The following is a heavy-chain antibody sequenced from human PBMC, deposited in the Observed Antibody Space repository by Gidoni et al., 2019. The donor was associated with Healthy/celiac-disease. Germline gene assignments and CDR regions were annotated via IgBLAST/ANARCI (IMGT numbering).Heavy chain of an antibody. CDR1: GGTFRSQA. V-gene: IGHV1-69*01. CDR3: ARERGNKGADY. D-gene: IGHD3-16*01. CDR2: ILPIFGTA. Sequence: QVQLVKSGAEVTKPGSSVKVSCMHSGGTFRSQAISWVRKAPGQGLEWMGGILPIFGTANYAQKFQGRVTITADESTSTAYMELSSLRSEETAVYYCARERGNKGADYWGQGTLVTVSS. J-gene: IGHJ4*02.